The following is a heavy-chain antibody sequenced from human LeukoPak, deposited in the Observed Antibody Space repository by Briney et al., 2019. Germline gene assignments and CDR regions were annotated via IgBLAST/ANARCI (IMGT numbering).Heavy chain of an antibody. J-gene: IGHJ5*02. CDR1: GGSISSGGYS. D-gene: IGHD3-10*01. V-gene: IGHV4-30-2*01. CDR3: GRRRGSGGYQNWFDP. Sequence: SQTLSLTCAVPGGSISSGGYSWSWLRQPPGKGLEWIGYIYHSGSTYYNPSRQSPLTISVYRSKNPFSLKLSSGAGGGPAVYSCGRRRGSGGYQNWFDPWGQGTLVTVPS. CDR2: IYHSGST.